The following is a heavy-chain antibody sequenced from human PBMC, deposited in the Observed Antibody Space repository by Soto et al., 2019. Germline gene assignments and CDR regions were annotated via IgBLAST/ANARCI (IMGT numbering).Heavy chain of an antibody. CDR1: EFNFSSYG. D-gene: IGHD6-13*01. J-gene: IGHJ3*02. CDR3: ARRLGYSSSWYVDAFDI. Sequence: VGSLRHCCAASEFNFSSYGMHWVRHTPGKELERVAVIWSAGSNKYYADCVKGRFTISRDNSKTTLYLQMNSLRAEDTAVYYCARRLGYSSSWYVDAFDIWGQGTMVTVSS. CDR2: IWSAGSNK. V-gene: IGHV3-33*01.